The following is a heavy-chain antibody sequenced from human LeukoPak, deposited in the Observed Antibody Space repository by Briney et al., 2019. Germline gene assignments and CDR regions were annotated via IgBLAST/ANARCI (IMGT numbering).Heavy chain of an antibody. D-gene: IGHD2-2*01. J-gene: IGHJ4*02. CDR3: ARLRYCSSTSCYPLFDY. CDR1: GYSFTSYW. CDR2: IYPGDSDT. Sequence: GESLKISCKGSGYSFTSYWIGWVRQMPGKGLEWRGIIYPGDSDTRYSPSFQGQVAISADKSISTAYLQWSSLKASDTAMYYCARLRYCSSTSCYPLFDYWGQGTLVTVSS. V-gene: IGHV5-51*01.